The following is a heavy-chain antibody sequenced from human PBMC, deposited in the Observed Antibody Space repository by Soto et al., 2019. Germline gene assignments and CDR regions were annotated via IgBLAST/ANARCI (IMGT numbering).Heavy chain of an antibody. CDR2: ISADNCNT. J-gene: IGHJ6*02. CDR3: ARGRVHIWSPYCYYGMNV. Sequence: ASVRVACEASGYTFTSYGISGLRQAPREGSEGMGWISADNCNTNYAQKLQGRVTMTTHTSTSTAYMELRSLRSDDTAVYYCARGRVHIWSPYCYYGMNVWGLGTTDTVSS. CDR1: GYTFTSYG. V-gene: IGHV1-18*04. D-gene: IGHD1-1*01.